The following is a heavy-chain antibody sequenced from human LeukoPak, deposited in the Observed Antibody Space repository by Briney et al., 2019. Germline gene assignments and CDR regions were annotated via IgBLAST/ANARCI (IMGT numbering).Heavy chain of an antibody. J-gene: IGHJ4*02. V-gene: IGHV1-69*06. D-gene: IGHD1-26*01. CDR1: GGTFTNYG. CDR2: VFLKIRSP. CDR3: ARGSSGSHTLDD. Sequence: GASVKVSRKSTGGTFTNYGFTWVGPAPGQGLEWIGVVFLKIRSPNYARRFRDRVTITADRSTNTTYLDLSRLTSDDTAVYYCARGSSGSHTLDDWGQGTLVTVFS.